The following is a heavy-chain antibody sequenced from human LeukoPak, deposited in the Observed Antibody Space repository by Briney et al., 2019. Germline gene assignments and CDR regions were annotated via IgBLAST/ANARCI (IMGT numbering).Heavy chain of an antibody. CDR2: IYTSGST. CDR3: ARSYCSSTSCYTMDV. V-gene: IGHV4-61*02. Sequence: PSQTLSLTCTVSGGSISSGSYYWSWIRQPAGKGLEWIGRIYTSGSTNYNPSLKSRATISVDTSKNQFSLKLSSVTAADTAVYYCARSYCSSTSCYTMDVWGKGTTVTVSS. J-gene: IGHJ6*03. CDR1: GGSISSGSYY. D-gene: IGHD2-2*02.